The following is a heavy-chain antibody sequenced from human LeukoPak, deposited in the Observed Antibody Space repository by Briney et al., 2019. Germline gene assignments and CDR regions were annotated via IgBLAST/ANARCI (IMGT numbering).Heavy chain of an antibody. J-gene: IGHJ5*02. D-gene: IGHD2-15*01. V-gene: IGHV3-74*01. CDR1: GFTFKLYW. Sequence: QPGGSLRLSFAASGFTFKLYWMHWVRQAPGKGPVWVSRINDDGSSTSYADSVKGRFTISRDDAKNTLYLQMNSLRAEDTAVYYCVRGGASTWSWGQGTLVTVSS. CDR2: INDDGSST. CDR3: VRGGASTWS.